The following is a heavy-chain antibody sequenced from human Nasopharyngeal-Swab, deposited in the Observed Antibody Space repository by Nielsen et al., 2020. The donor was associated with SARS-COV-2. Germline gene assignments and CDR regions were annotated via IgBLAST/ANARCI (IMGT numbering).Heavy chain of an antibody. D-gene: IGHD3-16*01. CDR2: ISGSDYTT. CDR1: GFTFSSYA. V-gene: IGHV3-23*01. Sequence: GESLKISCAASGFTFSSYAISWVRQAPGKGLEWVSVISGSDYTTYYADSVKGRFTVSRDNAKNSLYLQMNSLRAEDTAVYYCARDHLGIGGWGQGTLVTVSS. J-gene: IGHJ4*02. CDR3: ARDHLGIGG.